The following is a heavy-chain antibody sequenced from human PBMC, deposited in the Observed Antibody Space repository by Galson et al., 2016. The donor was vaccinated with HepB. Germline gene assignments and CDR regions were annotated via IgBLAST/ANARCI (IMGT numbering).Heavy chain of an antibody. D-gene: IGHD3-22*01. CDR1: GFTFSSNW. J-gene: IGHJ1*01. CDR2: INTDGRRT. V-gene: IGHV3-74*03. Sequence: SLRLSCAASGFTFSSNWMNWVRQAPGKGLVWVAHINTDGRRTTYADSVKDRFTVSRDNAENTLYLQMNSLRAEDTAIYYCTRDASGFFQDWGQGTLITVSS. CDR3: TRDASGFFQD.